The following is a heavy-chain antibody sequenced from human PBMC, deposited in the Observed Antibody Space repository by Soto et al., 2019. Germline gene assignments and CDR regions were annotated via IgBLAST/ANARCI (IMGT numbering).Heavy chain of an antibody. D-gene: IGHD2-15*01. V-gene: IGHV3-48*03. Sequence: EVQLVESGGGLVQPGGSLRLSCAASGFTFSNYEMNWVRQAPGKGLEWVSYISSGGGTIYYADSVKGRFTISRDNAKSSLDLQMNNLRAEDTAVYYCARGLGYCSGGSCYLYYFDYWGQGALVTVSS. CDR1: GFTFSNYE. CDR3: ARGLGYCSGGSCYLYYFDY. J-gene: IGHJ4*02. CDR2: ISSGGGTI.